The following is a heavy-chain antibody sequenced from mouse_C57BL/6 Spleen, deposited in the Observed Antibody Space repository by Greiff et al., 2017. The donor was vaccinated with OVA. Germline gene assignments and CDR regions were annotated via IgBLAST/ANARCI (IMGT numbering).Heavy chain of an antibody. J-gene: IGHJ3*01. CDR1: GYSFTGYY. D-gene: IGHD1-1*01. Sequence: VQLKESGPELVKPGASVKISCKASGYSFTGYYMNWVKQSPEKSLEWIGEINPSTGGTTYNQKFKAKATLTVDKSSSTAYMQLKSLTSEDSAVYYCARGDYYGALFAYWGQGTLVTVSA. CDR3: ARGDYYGALFAY. CDR2: INPSTGGT. V-gene: IGHV1-42*01.